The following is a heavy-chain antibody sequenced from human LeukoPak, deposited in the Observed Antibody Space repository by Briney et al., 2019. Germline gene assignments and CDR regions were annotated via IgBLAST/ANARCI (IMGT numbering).Heavy chain of an antibody. CDR3: AKGGKQLVRFGTAEYFQH. J-gene: IGHJ1*01. D-gene: IGHD6-6*01. V-gene: IGHV3-21*04. Sequence: PGGSLRLSCAASGFTFSSYSMNWVRQAPGKGLEWVSSISSSSSYIYYADSVKGRFTTSRDNSKNTLYLQMNSLRAEDTAVYYCAKGGKQLVRFGTAEYFQHWGQGTLVTVSS. CDR2: ISSSSSYI. CDR1: GFTFSSYS.